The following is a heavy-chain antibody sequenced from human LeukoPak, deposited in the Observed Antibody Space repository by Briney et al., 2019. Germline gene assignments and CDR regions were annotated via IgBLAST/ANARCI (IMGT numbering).Heavy chain of an antibody. CDR2: IYYSGST. CDR3: ARPDTAMGMDAFDI. D-gene: IGHD5-18*01. J-gene: IGHJ3*02. V-gene: IGHV4-59*01. Sequence: SETLSLTCTVSGGSISSYYWSWIRQPPGKGLEWIGYIYYSGSTNYNPSLKSRVTISVDTSKNQFSLKLSSVTAADTAVYYCARPDTAMGMDAFDIWGQGTMVTVSS. CDR1: GGSISSYY.